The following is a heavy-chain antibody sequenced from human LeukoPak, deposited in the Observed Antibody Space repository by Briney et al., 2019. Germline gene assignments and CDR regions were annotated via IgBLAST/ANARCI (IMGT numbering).Heavy chain of an antibody. J-gene: IGHJ6*02. D-gene: IGHD3-22*01. CDR1: GYSFSSYW. Sequence: GESLKISCKGSGYSFSSYWITWVRQMPGKGLEWMGRIDPSDSDTNYSPSLQGHVTISADKSISTVYLQWSSLKASDTAMYYCARLDTSGYYYYGMDVWGQGTTVTVSS. CDR2: IDPSDSDT. CDR3: ARLDTSGYYYYGMDV. V-gene: IGHV5-10-1*01.